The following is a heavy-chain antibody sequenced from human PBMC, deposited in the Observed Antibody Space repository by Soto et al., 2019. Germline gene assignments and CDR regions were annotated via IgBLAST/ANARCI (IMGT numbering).Heavy chain of an antibody. CDR3: ARHQGMEWLFEDYYFDY. V-gene: IGHV4-39*01. Sequence: SETLSLTCTVSGGSISSSSYYWGWIRQPPGKGLEWIGSIYYSGSTYYNPSLKSRVTISVDTSKNQFSLKLSSVTAADTAVYYCARHQGMEWLFEDYYFDYWGQGTLVTVSS. CDR1: GGSISSSSYY. D-gene: IGHD3-3*01. CDR2: IYYSGST. J-gene: IGHJ4*02.